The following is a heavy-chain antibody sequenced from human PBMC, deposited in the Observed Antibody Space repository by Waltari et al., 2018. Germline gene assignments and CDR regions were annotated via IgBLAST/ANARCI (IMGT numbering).Heavy chain of an antibody. D-gene: IGHD4-17*01. J-gene: IGHJ4*02. Sequence: QVQLQESGPGLVKPSETLSLTCTVSGGSISSYYWRWIRQPPGKGLEWIGYIYYSGSTNYNPSLKSRVTISVDTSKNQFSLKLSSVTAADTAVYYCARGTDYGGNSVWGQGTLVTVSS. CDR2: IYYSGST. CDR1: GGSISSYY. CDR3: ARGTDYGGNSV. V-gene: IGHV4-59*01.